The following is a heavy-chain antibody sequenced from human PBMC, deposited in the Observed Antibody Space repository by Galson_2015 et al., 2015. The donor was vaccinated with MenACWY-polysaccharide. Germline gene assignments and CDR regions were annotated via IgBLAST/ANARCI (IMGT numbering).Heavy chain of an antibody. CDR1: GFVFHNYW. D-gene: IGHD2-8*02. CDR3: VRDWWCGRAACYYFDF. V-gene: IGHV3-7*01. J-gene: IGHJ4*02. CDR2: IKHDGSET. Sequence: SLRLSCAASGFVFHNYWMSWIRQSPGKGLERVANIKHDGSETYYLDSVKGRFVVSRDNARNSLYLQMSSLRAEDTAVYYCVRDWWCGRAACYYFDFWGQGTLVTVSS.